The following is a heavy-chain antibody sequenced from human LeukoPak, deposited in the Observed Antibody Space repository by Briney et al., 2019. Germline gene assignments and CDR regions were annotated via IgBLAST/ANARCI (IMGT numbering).Heavy chain of an antibody. CDR3: ARLPAPSHYFLF. Sequence: GGSLTLSCAASGCPFSGYCRSGLRQAPGKGLEWVANIKPDGSEKHYVDSVKGRFTFSRDNAKNSLYLQMNGLRAEDMAVYYCARLPAPSHYFLFWGQKPLVTVSS. V-gene: IGHV3-7*04. J-gene: IGHJ4*02. CDR1: GCPFSGYC. CDR2: IKPDGSEK.